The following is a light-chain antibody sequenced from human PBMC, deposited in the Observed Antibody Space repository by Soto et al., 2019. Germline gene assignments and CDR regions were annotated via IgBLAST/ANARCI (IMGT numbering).Light chain of an antibody. J-gene: IGKJ4*01. CDR1: QSVYSN. CDR3: QQYNTWPLT. CDR2: STS. Sequence: ETVMTRSPVTLSASPGERATLSCWASQSVYSNLAWYQQKPGQAPRLLIYSTSTRATGIPARFSGSGSGTEFTLTISSLQSEDFAVYYCQQYNTWPLTFGGGTKVEIK. V-gene: IGKV3-15*01.